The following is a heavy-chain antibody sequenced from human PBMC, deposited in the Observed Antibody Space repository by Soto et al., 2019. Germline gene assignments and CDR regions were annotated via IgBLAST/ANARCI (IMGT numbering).Heavy chain of an antibody. CDR2: VSSDGSST. D-gene: IGHD4-4*01. J-gene: IGHJ4*02. CDR3: ARGLPNYSSVES. V-gene: IGHV3-74*01. Sequence: EVQLVESGGGLVQPGESLRLSCAASGFTFSSYWMHWIRQAPGKGLVWVSRVSSDGSSTVYANSVKGRLTISRDNAKTTLYLQMNSLSDEDTAVYYCARGLPNYSSVESWGQGTLVTVSS. CDR1: GFTFSSYW.